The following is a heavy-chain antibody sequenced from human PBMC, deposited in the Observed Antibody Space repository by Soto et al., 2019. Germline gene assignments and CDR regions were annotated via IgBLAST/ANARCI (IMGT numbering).Heavy chain of an antibody. D-gene: IGHD6-19*01. Sequence: EVQLLESGGGLVQPGGSLRLSCAASGFTFISYAMSWVRQAPGKWLEWVSAICGSGGRTYYADSVKGRFTISSDNSKNTLYLQMNSLRAEDTAVYYCAKQIKRSSGWYTDDAFDIWGQGTMVTVSS. CDR3: AKQIKRSSGWYTDDAFDI. CDR2: ICGSGGRT. CDR1: GFTFISYA. V-gene: IGHV3-23*01. J-gene: IGHJ3*02.